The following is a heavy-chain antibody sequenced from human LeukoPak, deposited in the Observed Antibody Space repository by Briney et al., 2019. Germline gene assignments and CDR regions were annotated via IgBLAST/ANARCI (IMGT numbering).Heavy chain of an antibody. J-gene: IGHJ4*02. CDR1: GFTFSSYA. V-gene: IGHV3-30-3*01. D-gene: IGHD6-19*01. CDR3: AKDPGSSGGWY. Sequence: GGSLRLSCAASGFTFSSYAMHWVRQAPGKGLEWVAVISYDGSNKYYADSVKGRFTISRDNSKNTLYLQMNSLRAEDTAVYYCAKDPGSSGGWYWGQGTLVTVSS. CDR2: ISYDGSNK.